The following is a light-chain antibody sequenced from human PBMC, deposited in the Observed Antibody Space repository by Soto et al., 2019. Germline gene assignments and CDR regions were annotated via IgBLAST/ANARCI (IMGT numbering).Light chain of an antibody. V-gene: IGLV2-14*03. CDR3: ASHTTTNTRV. Sequence: SALTQPPPVSGSHGQSIAISCTPTRRDVRAYDYVSWYQQHPDRAPRLVIYVVSNRPSGVSNRFSGSKSVNTTTLTISGLQAEDEADYYCASHTTTNTRVFGTGTKVTVL. CDR1: RRDVRAYDY. J-gene: IGLJ1*01. CDR2: VVS.